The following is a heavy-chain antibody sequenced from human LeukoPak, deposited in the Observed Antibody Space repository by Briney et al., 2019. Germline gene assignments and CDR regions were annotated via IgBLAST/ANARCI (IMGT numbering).Heavy chain of an antibody. CDR3: TTDPITMIVDNFDY. Sequence: KPGGSLRLSCAASGFTFSNAWMSWVRQAPGKGLEWVGRIKSKTDGGTIDYAAPVKGRFTISRDDSKNTLYLQMNSLKTEDTAVYYCTTDPITMIVDNFDYWGQGTLVTVSS. CDR2: IKSKTDGGTI. D-gene: IGHD3-22*01. CDR1: GFTFSNAW. V-gene: IGHV3-15*01. J-gene: IGHJ4*02.